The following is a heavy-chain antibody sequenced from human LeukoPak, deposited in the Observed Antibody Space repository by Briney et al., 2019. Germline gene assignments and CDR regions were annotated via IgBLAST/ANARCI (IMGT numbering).Heavy chain of an antibody. Sequence: PSETLSLTCTVSGGSISSSSYYWGWIRQPPGKGLEWIGTIYYNGNTYYSPSLKSRVTISIDTSKNQFSLRLTSVTAADTAVYYCARVYSGYDSWGQGTLVIVSS. V-gene: IGHV4-39*07. CDR3: ARVYSGYDS. CDR1: GGSISSSSYY. J-gene: IGHJ5*02. CDR2: IYYNGNT. D-gene: IGHD5-12*01.